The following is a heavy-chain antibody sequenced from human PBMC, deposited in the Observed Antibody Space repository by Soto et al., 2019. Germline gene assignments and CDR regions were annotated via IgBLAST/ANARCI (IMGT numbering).Heavy chain of an antibody. J-gene: IGHJ6*02. CDR3: ARDLPPPAYCGGDCLYYYYGMDV. CDR1: GGTFSSYA. Sequence: QVQLVQSGAEVKKPGSSVKVSRKASGGTFSSYAISWVRQAPGQGLEWMGGIIPIFGTANYAQKFQGRVTITADESTSTAYMELSSLRSEDTAVYYCARDLPPPAYCGGDCLYYYYGMDVWGQGTTVTVSS. V-gene: IGHV1-69*01. CDR2: IIPIFGTA. D-gene: IGHD2-21*02.